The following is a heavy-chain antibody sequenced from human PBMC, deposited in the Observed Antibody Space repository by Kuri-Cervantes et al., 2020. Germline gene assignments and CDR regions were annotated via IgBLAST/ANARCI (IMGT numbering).Heavy chain of an antibody. D-gene: IGHD1-1*01. CDR3: ARRYDRKHYFDY. CDR2: ISWNSGSI. J-gene: IGHJ4*02. V-gene: IGHV3-9*01. Sequence: GGSLRLSCAASGFTFDDYAMHWVRQAPGKGLEWVSGISWNSGSIGYADSVKGRFTISRDNAKNSLYLQMNSLRAEDTAVYYCARRYDRKHYFDYWGQGTLVTVAS. CDR1: GFTFDDYA.